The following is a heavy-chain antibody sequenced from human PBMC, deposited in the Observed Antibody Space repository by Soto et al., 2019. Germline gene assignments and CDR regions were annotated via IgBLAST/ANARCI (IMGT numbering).Heavy chain of an antibody. CDR1: GFTFDDYA. Sequence: EVQLVESGGGLVQPGRSLILSCAASGFTFDDYAMHWVRQAPGKGLEWVSGISWISGSIGYADSVKGRFTMSRDNAKNSLYLQMNSLRAEDTALYYCAKGTAAAGSDWFDPWGQGTLVTVSS. J-gene: IGHJ5*02. CDR3: AKGTAAAGSDWFDP. D-gene: IGHD6-13*01. CDR2: ISWISGSI. V-gene: IGHV3-9*01.